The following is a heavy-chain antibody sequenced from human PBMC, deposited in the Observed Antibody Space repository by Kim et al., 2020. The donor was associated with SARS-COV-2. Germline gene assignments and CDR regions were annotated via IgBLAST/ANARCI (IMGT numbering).Heavy chain of an antibody. V-gene: IGHV4-30-2*05. D-gene: IGHD3-22*01. CDR3: ARAGTGHYDSSGYYDY. Sequence: LKSRVTISVDTAKNQFSLKLSSVTAADTAVYYCARAGTGHYDSSGYYDYWGQGTLVTVSS. J-gene: IGHJ4*02.